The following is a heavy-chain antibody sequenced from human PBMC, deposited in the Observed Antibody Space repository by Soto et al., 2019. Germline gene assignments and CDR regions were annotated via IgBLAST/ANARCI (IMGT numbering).Heavy chain of an antibody. CDR1: GYTFTSYG. D-gene: IGHD6-19*01. Sequence: ASVKVSCKASGYTFTSYGISWVRQAPGQGLEWMGWISAYNGNTNYAQKHQGRVTMTTDTSTSTAYMELRSLRSDDTAVYYCARDLAVAPNWFDPWGQGTLVRVPS. V-gene: IGHV1-18*04. CDR2: ISAYNGNT. J-gene: IGHJ5*02. CDR3: ARDLAVAPNWFDP.